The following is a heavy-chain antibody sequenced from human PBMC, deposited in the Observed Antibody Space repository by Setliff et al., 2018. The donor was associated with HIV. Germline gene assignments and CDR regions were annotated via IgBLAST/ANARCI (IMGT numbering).Heavy chain of an antibody. V-gene: IGHV1-8*02. CDR2: INVNNGNT. D-gene: IGHD3-10*01. J-gene: IGHJ4*02. CDR3: ARGIFTGSYHFDY. Sequence: GASVKVSCKASGYTFIHYDVSWVRRAPGQGLEWMGWINVNNGNTNYAQKFQGRVTMTRNTSISTAYMELSSLRSEDTAVYYCARGIFTGSYHFDYWGQGTLVTVSS. CDR1: GYTFIHYD.